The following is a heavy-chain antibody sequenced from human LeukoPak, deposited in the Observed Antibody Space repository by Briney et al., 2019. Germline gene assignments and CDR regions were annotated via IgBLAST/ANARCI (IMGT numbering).Heavy chain of an antibody. CDR1: GDSIGSYY. CDR2: IYYNGNT. Sequence: SETLSLTCIVSGDSIGSYYWSWIRQPPGKGLEWIGYIYYNGNTNDNPSLKSRVTMSVDTSKNQFSLKLSSVTGADTAVYYCARRGSSRTSYYMDVWGKETTVTVSS. D-gene: IGHD1-1*01. CDR3: ARRGSSRTSYYMDV. J-gene: IGHJ6*03. V-gene: IGHV4-59*08.